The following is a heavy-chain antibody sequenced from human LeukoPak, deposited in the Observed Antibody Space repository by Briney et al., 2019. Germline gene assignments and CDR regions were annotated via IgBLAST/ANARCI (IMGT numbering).Heavy chain of an antibody. J-gene: IGHJ6*02. CDR3: ARAKGTRSHDSSGYYPPAGMDV. D-gene: IGHD3-22*01. Sequence: SETLSLTCTVSGGSISSYYWRWIRQPPGKGLEGIGYIYYSGSNNFNPSRKRRVTISVDTSKNQFSLKLSSVTAADTAVYYCARAKGTRSHDSSGYYPPAGMDVWGQGTTVTVSS. CDR1: GGSISSYY. CDR2: IYYSGSN. V-gene: IGHV4-59*01.